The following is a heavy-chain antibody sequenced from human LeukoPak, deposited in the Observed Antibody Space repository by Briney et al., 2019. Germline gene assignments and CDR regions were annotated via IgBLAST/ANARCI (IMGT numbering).Heavy chain of an antibody. CDR1: GYSFTSYW. CDR2: IYPGDSDT. CDR3: ARHGSSWYDWFDP. J-gene: IGHJ5*02. V-gene: IGHV5-51*01. Sequence: GESLQISCKGSGYSFTSYWIGWVRQLPGKGLEWMGIIYPGDSDTRYSPSFQGQVTISADKSISTAYLQWSSLKASDTAMYYCARHGSSWYDWFDPWGQGTLVTVSS. D-gene: IGHD6-13*01.